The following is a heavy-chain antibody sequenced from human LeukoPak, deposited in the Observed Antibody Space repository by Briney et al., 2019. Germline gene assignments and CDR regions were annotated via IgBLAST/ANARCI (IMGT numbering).Heavy chain of an antibody. CDR1: GFTVSSNY. Sequence: VRSLRLSCAVSGFTVSSNYVSCVRQAPGKGLEWVSILYSAGSTYYADSVRGRFTISRDSSKNTVCLQMNSLRAEDTAIYYCASGGLGSRKYYSDPFHYWGQGTLVTVSS. CDR2: LYSAGST. CDR3: ASGGLGSRKYYSDPFHY. V-gene: IGHV3-53*01. D-gene: IGHD3-10*01. J-gene: IGHJ4*02.